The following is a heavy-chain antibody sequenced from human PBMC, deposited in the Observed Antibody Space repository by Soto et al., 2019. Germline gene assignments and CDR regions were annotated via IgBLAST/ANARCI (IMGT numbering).Heavy chain of an antibody. D-gene: IGHD3-10*01. J-gene: IGHJ4*02. Sequence: SETLSLTCTVSGGSISSGDYYWSWIRQPPGKGLEWIGYIYYSGSTYYNPSLKSRVTISVDTSKNQFSLKLSSVTAADTAVYYCARDTSTMVRGVIHYYFDYWGQGTLVTVSS. CDR2: IYYSGST. V-gene: IGHV4-30-4*01. CDR3: ARDTSTMVRGVIHYYFDY. CDR1: GGSISSGDYY.